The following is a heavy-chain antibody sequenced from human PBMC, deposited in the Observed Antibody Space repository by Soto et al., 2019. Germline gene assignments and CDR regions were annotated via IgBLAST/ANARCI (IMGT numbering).Heavy chain of an antibody. D-gene: IGHD2-15*01. CDR3: AHRRSYCSGGSCYSGFDY. CDR2: IYWDDDK. J-gene: IGHJ4*02. V-gene: IGHV2-5*02. CDR1: GFSLSTSGVG. Sequence: QITLKESGPPLVKPTQILTLTCTFSGFSLSTSGVGVGWIRQPPGKALEWLALIYWDDDKRYSPSLKSRLTITKDTSKNQVVLTMTNMDPVDTATYYCAHRRSYCSGGSCYSGFDYWGQGTLVTVSS.